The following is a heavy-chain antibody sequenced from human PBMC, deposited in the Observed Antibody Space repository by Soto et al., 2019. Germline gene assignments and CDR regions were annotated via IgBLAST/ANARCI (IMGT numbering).Heavy chain of an antibody. D-gene: IGHD6-13*01. Sequence: LSLTCTFSVDSITTYYWSWIRQPAGKGLEWIGRIDTSGNPNYNPSLKSRVPMSVDTSKKQFSLKLTSVTAADTAVYYCARYSNNWFQTEGMDVWGQGTTVTVSS. CDR1: VDSITTYY. V-gene: IGHV4-4*07. CDR2: IDTSGNP. CDR3: ARYSNNWFQTEGMDV. J-gene: IGHJ6*02.